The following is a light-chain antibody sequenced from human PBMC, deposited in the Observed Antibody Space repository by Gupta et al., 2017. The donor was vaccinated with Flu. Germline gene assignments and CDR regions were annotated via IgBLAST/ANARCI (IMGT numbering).Light chain of an antibody. CDR2: DDN. J-gene: IGLJ2*01. V-gene: IGLV6-57*03. CDR3: QSYDSDNHLV. CDR1: RGSIASNY. Sequence: NFMLTQPHSVSQSPGKTVTISCTRSRGSIASNYVQWYQQRPGRAPATVIFDDNHRSSGVPDRFSGSIDTSSNSASLTISGLKTEDEADYYGQSYDSDNHLVFGGGTKLTVL.